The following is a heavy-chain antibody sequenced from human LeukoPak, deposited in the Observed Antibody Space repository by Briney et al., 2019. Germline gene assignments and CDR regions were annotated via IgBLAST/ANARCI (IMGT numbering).Heavy chain of an antibody. J-gene: IGHJ4*02. CDR2: ISSSGSTI. CDR1: GFTFSSYE. CDR3: ARVTDYYGSGGYFLSDNY. Sequence: PGGSLRLSCAASGFTFSSYEMNWVRQAPGKGLEWVSYISSSGSTIYYADSVKGRFTISRDNAKNSLYLQMNSLRAEDTAVYYCARVTDYYGSGGYFLSDNYWGQGTLVTVSS. D-gene: IGHD3-10*01. V-gene: IGHV3-48*03.